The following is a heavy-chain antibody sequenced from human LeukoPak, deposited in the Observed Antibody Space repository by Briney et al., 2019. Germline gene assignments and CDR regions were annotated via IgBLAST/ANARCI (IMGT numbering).Heavy chain of an antibody. V-gene: IGHV3-48*03. Sequence: PGGSLRLSCAASGFTFSSYELNWVRQAPGEGLEWISYITLSGTTMYYADSVKGRFTISRDNAKTSLHLQMNSLRVEDTAVYYCARGHSGSGSYFFDYWGQGTLVTVSS. CDR3: ARGHSGSGSYFFDY. D-gene: IGHD1-26*01. CDR1: GFTFSSYE. J-gene: IGHJ4*02. CDR2: ITLSGTTM.